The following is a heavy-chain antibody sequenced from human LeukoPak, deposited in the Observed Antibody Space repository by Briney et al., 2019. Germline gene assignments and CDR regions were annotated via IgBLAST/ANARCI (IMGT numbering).Heavy chain of an antibody. V-gene: IGHV3-23*01. CDR1: GFTFSSDA. CDR2: ISGSGGST. J-gene: IGHJ4*02. Sequence: GGSLRLSCAASGFTFSSDAMSWVRQAPGKGLEWVSAISGSGGSTYYADSVKGRFTISRDNSKNTLYLQMNSLRAEDTAVYYCAKGANYYDSSGYYYLTHFDYWGQGTLVTVSS. CDR3: AKGANYYDSSGYYYLTHFDY. D-gene: IGHD3-22*01.